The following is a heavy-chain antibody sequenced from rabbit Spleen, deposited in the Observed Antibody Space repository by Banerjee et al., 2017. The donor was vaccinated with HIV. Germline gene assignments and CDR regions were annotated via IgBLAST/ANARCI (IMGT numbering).Heavy chain of an antibody. CDR3: ARDTSSSFSSYGMDL. Sequence: QEQLVESGGGLVQPGGSLKLSCKASRFDFNSGGVSWVRQAPGKGLEWIGYIDPVFGSAYYASWVNGRFSISRENTQNTVSLQLNSLTAADTATYFCARDTSSSFSSYGMDLWVQGTLVTVS. D-gene: IGHD1-1*01. CDR2: IDPVFGSA. J-gene: IGHJ6*01. V-gene: IGHV1S47*01. CDR1: RFDFNSGG.